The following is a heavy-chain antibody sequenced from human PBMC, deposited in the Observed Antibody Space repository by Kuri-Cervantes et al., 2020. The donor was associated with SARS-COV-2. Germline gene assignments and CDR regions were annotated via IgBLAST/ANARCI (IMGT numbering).Heavy chain of an antibody. Sequence: GESLKISCAASGFTVSSNYMSWVRQAPGKGLEWVSAISGTGGSTSYADSVKGRFTISRDNSKNTVYLQIYSLRAEDTAVYYCAKVALPTYHYDSSGSSLDYWGQGTLVTVSS. CDR1: GFTVSSNY. V-gene: IGHV3-23*01. D-gene: IGHD3-22*01. J-gene: IGHJ4*02. CDR2: ISGTGGST. CDR3: AKVALPTYHYDSSGSSLDY.